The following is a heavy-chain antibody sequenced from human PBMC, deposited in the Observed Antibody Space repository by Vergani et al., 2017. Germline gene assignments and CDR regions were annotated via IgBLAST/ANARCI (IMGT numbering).Heavy chain of an antibody. CDR3: ARTYSSSSVSSDY. CDR1: GGTFSSYA. J-gene: IGHJ4*02. V-gene: IGHV1-69*04. CDR2: IIPILGIA. D-gene: IGHD6-6*01. Sequence: QVQLVQSGAEVKKPGASVKVSCKASGGTFSSYAISWVRQAPGQGLEWMGRIIPILGIANYAQKFQGRVTITADKSTSTAYMELSSLRSEATAVYYCARTYSSSSVSSDYWGQGTLVTVSS.